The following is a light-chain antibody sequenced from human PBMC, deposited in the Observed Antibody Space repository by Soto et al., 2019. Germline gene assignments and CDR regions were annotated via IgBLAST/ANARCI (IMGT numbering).Light chain of an antibody. CDR3: QVWDSSSDHVV. Sequence: SSELTQPPSVSVAPGKTARITCGGNNIGSKSVHGYQQKPGQAPVLVIYYDSDRPSGIPERFSGSNSGNTTTLTISRVEGGDEADYYCQVWDSSSDHVVFGGGTKLTVL. CDR2: YDS. J-gene: IGLJ2*01. CDR1: NIGSKS. V-gene: IGLV3-21*04.